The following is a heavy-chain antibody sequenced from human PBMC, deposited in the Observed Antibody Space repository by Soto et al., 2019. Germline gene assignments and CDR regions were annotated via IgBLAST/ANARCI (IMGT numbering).Heavy chain of an antibody. Sequence: SETLSLTCTVSGGSISSGGYYWSWIRQHPGKGLEWIGYIYYSGSTYYNPSLKSRVTISVDTPKNQFSLKLSSVTAADTAVYYCARVHSDVDYYDSSGYYYWFDPWGQGTLVTVSS. CDR2: IYYSGST. V-gene: IGHV4-31*03. D-gene: IGHD3-22*01. CDR3: ARVHSDVDYYDSSGYYYWFDP. J-gene: IGHJ5*02. CDR1: GGSISSGGYY.